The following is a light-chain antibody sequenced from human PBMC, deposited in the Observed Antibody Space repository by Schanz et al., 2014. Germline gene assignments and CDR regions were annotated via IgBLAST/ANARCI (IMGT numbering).Light chain of an antibody. CDR2: STD. Sequence: QAVVTQEPSLTVSPGGTVTLTCASSTGAVTSGYYPNWFQQKPGQAPRPLIYSTDNKHSWTPARFSGSLLGGKAALTLSGAQPEDEADFYCMFYYSGSWVFGGGTKLTVL. CDR1: TGAVTSGYY. V-gene: IGLV7-43*01. J-gene: IGLJ3*02. CDR3: MFYYSGSWV.